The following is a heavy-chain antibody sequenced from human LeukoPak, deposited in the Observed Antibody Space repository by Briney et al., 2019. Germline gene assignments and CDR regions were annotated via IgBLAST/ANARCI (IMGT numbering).Heavy chain of an antibody. D-gene: IGHD1-20*01. CDR2: INPNSGGT. Sequence: GASVKVSCKASGYTFTGYYMHWARQAPGQGLEWMGWINPNSGGTNYAQKFQGRVTMTRNTSISTAYMELSSLRSEDTAVYYCARGHPITGTTHWGQGTLVTVSS. J-gene: IGHJ4*02. CDR3: ARGHPITGTTH. V-gene: IGHV1-2*02. CDR1: GYTFTGYY.